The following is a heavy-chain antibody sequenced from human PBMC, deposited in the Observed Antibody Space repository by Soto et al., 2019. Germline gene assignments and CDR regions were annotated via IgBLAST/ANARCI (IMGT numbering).Heavy chain of an antibody. CDR3: ARIFGRGNWYVFDY. V-gene: IGHV4-59*01. J-gene: IGHJ4*02. D-gene: IGHD1-1*01. CDR1: GDSISRYS. Sequence: SETLSLTCTVSGDSISRYSWSWIRQSPGKGLEWIGYIHYSGSPHYNPSLKSRVTMSMDTSKNQFSLKVSSMTAADTALYYCARIFGRGNWYVFDYWGQGTPVTVSS. CDR2: IHYSGSP.